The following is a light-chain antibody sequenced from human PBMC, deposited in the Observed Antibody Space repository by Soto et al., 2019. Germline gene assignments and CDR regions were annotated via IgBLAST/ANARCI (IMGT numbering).Light chain of an antibody. CDR3: QYYDSSLSGFV. CDR2: GNS. J-gene: IGLJ1*01. CDR1: SSNIGAGYD. Sequence: QSVLTQPPSVSGAPGQRVTISCTGSSSNIGAGYDVHWYQQIPGTAPKLLIYGNSNRPSGVPDRFSGSKSGTSASLAITGLQAEDEADYYCQYYDSSLSGFVFGTGTKLTVL. V-gene: IGLV1-40*01.